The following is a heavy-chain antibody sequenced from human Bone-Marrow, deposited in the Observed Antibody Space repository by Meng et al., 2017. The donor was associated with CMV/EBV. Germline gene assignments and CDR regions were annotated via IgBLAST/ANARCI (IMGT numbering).Heavy chain of an antibody. D-gene: IGHD6-6*01. V-gene: IGHV4-34*01. CDR1: GGSFSGYY. CDR2: INHSGST. Sequence: SETLSLTCAVFGGSFSGYYWSWIRQPPGKGLEWIGEINHSGSTNYNPSLKSRVTISVDTSKKQFSLNLSSVTAADTAVYYCARGRYSSSWFDDWGQGTLVTVSS. CDR3: ARGRYSSSWFDD. J-gene: IGHJ4*02.